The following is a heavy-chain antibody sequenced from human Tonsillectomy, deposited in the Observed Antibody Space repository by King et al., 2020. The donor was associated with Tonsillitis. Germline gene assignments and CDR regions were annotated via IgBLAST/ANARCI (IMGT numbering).Heavy chain of an antibody. CDR1: GFDFRSYG. CDR2: ISFDASRE. Sequence: QLVQSGGGVVQPGGSLRLSCASSGFDFRSYGMHWVRQAPGKGLEWVAVISFDASRENYADSVKGRFTISRDNSENTLYLQMNSLRAEDTAVYYCARERLYSSGWGIDYWGQGSLVTVSS. CDR3: ARERLYSSGWGIDY. V-gene: IGHV3-33*05. J-gene: IGHJ4*02. D-gene: IGHD6-19*01.